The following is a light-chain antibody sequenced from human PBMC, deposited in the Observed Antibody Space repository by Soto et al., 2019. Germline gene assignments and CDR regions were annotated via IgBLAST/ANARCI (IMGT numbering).Light chain of an antibody. Sequence: QSVLTQPPSVSAAPGQKVTIFCSGSSTNTGVNSVSWYQQLPGTDPKLLIYDDNKRPSGIPDRFSGSKSGTSATLGITGFQTGDEADYYCGSWDSSLSAYVFGTGTKVTV. CDR3: GSWDSSLSAYV. CDR1: STNTGVNS. J-gene: IGLJ1*01. CDR2: DDN. V-gene: IGLV1-51*01.